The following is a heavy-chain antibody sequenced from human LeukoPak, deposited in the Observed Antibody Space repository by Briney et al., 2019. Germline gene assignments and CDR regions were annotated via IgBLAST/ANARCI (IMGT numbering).Heavy chain of an antibody. CDR3: ARHGRSGLRGECSGGSCQHDAFDI. V-gene: IGHV5-51*01. Sequence: GESPKISLHGSGYILTSYWLGWVRPVPGEGLEWMGIIYPGYSDTKYIPSFQGQVPISADKSISTAYLQWSSLKASDTAMYYCARHGRSGLRGECSGGSCQHDAFDIWGEGTMVTVS. D-gene: IGHD2-15*01. CDR2: IYPGYSDT. J-gene: IGHJ3*02. CDR1: GYILTSYW.